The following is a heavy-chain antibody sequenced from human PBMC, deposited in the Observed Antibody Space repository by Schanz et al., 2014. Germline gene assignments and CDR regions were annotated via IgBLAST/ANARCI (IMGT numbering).Heavy chain of an antibody. D-gene: IGHD6-19*01. V-gene: IGHV1-18*01. CDR1: RYTFNTYG. J-gene: IGHJ4*02. CDR3: ARGGYSSGWYDRDIAHFDY. CDR2: ISAYNGNA. Sequence: QVQLVQSGAEVKEPGASVKVSCEASRYTFNTYGLNWVRQAPGQGLEWMGWISAYNGNANYAQKFQGRVTMTTDTSTGTAYMELRSLRSDDTAVYYCARGGYSSGWYDRDIAHFDYWGQGTLVTVSS.